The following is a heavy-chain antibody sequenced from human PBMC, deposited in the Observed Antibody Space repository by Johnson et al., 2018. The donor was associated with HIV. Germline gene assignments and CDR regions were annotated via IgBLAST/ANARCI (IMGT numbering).Heavy chain of an antibody. V-gene: IGHV3-33*06. D-gene: IGHD3-10*01. CDR2: IWYDGLNK. J-gene: IGHJ3*01. CDR1: GFTFRSYG. Sequence: QVQLVESGGGVVQPGRSLRLSCAASGFTFRSYGMHWVRQAPGKGLEWVAVIWYDGLNKYYADSVKGRFTISRDNSKNTLYLQTNSLRAEDTAVYYCAKDRGMDDAFDVWGQGTMVTVSS. CDR3: AKDRGMDDAFDV.